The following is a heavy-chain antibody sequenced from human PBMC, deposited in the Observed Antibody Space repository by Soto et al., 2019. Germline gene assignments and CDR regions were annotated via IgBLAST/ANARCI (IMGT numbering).Heavy chain of an antibody. CDR2: ISSTTNYI. Sequence: PGGSLRLSCAASGFTFTRYSMNWVRQAPGKGLEWVSSISSTTNYIYYGDSMKGRFTISIDSAKKSLYLEMNSLRAEDTAVYYCARESEDLTSNFDYWGQGTLVTVSS. CDR1: GFTFTRYS. V-gene: IGHV3-21*01. J-gene: IGHJ4*02. CDR3: ARESEDLTSNFDY.